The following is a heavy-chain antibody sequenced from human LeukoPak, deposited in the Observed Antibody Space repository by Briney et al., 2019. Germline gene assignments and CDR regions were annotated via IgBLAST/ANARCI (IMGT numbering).Heavy chain of an antibody. Sequence: ASMKVSCKASGYTFTGYYMHWVRQAPGQGLEWMGWINPNSGGTNYAQKFQGRVTMTRDTSISTAYMELSRLRSDDTAVYYCARNRTVRGGYYMDVWGKGTTVTVSS. CDR2: INPNSGGT. J-gene: IGHJ6*03. CDR3: ARNRTVRGGYYMDV. CDR1: GYTFTGYY. D-gene: IGHD3-10*01. V-gene: IGHV1-2*02.